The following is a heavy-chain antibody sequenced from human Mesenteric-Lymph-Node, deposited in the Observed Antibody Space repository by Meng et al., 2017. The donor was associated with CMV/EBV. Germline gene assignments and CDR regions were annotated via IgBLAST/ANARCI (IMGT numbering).Heavy chain of an antibody. CDR2: ISSSSTI. V-gene: IGHV3-69-1*01. CDR3: ARDGNGDYSWFDY. Sequence: GESLKISCAASGFTFSDYYMNWVRQAPGKGLEWVSSISSSSTIYYADSVKGRFTISRDNAKNSLYLQMNSLRAEDTAVYYCARDGNGDYSWFDYWGQGTLVTVSS. D-gene: IGHD4-17*01. CDR1: GFTFSDYY. J-gene: IGHJ4*02.